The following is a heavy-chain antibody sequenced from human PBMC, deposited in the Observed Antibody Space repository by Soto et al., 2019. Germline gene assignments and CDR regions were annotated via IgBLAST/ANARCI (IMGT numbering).Heavy chain of an antibody. J-gene: IGHJ6*03. CDR3: ARDSNWGNPFYYYYMDV. CDR2: IWYDGSNK. Sequence: GGSLRLSCAASGFTFSSYGMHWVRQAPGKGLEWVAVIWYDGSNKYYADSVKGRFTISRDNSKNTLYLQMNSLRAEDTAVYYCARDSNWGNPFYYYYMDVWGKGTTVTVSS. V-gene: IGHV3-33*01. CDR1: GFTFSSYG. D-gene: IGHD7-27*01.